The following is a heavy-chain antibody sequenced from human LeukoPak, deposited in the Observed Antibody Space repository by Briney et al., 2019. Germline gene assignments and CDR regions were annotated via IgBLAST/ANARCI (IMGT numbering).Heavy chain of an antibody. V-gene: IGHV1-2*02. CDR1: GYTFTGYY. D-gene: IGHD2-2*01. CDR2: INPNSGGT. Sequence: ASVKVSCKVSGYTFTGYYMHWVRQAPGQGLEWMGWINPNSGGTNYAQKFQGRVTMTRDTSISTAYMELSRLRSDDTAVYYCARVYCSSTSCYNWFDPWGQGTLVTVSS. CDR3: ARVYCSSTSCYNWFDP. J-gene: IGHJ5*02.